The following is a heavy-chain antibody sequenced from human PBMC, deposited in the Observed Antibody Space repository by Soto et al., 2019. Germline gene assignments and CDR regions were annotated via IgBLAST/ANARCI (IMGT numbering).Heavy chain of an antibody. CDR3: ATSHSGWYEYFQP. CDR2: IYPGDSDT. V-gene: IGHV5-51*01. CDR1: GYSFTSYW. J-gene: IGHJ1*01. Sequence: PGESLKISCKGSGYSFTSYWLGWVRQIPGKGLEWMGIIYPGDSDTRYSPSFQGQVTISADKSITTAYLQWSSLKASDTAMYYCATSHSGWYEYFQPWGQGTLVTVSS. D-gene: IGHD6-19*01.